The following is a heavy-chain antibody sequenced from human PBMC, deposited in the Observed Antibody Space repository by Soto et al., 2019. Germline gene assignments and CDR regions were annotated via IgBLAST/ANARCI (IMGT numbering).Heavy chain of an antibody. CDR1: GGTFSSYA. CDR2: IITIFGTA. CDR3: ATRGYDDDSSGYYFAY. V-gene: IGHV1-69*01. Sequence: SVQVSSKASGGTFSSYAISWVRQAPGPGLEWMGGIITIFGTANYAQKFQGRVKITADESKSTAYMELSSLRSEDTAVYYCATRGYDDDSSGYYFAYWGQGTLVSVSS. D-gene: IGHD3-22*01. J-gene: IGHJ4*02.